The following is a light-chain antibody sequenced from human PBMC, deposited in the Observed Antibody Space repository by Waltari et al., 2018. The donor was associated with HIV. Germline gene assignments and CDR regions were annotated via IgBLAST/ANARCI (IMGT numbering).Light chain of an antibody. Sequence: QSVLTQPPSASGTPGPRVTISCSGSSSHIGSNYVYWYQQLPGTAPKLLIYRNNQRPSGVPDRFSGSKSGTSASLAISGLRSEDEADYYCAAWDDSLSGWVFGGGTKLTVL. V-gene: IGLV1-47*01. CDR1: SSHIGSNY. CDR2: RNN. J-gene: IGLJ3*02. CDR3: AAWDDSLSGWV.